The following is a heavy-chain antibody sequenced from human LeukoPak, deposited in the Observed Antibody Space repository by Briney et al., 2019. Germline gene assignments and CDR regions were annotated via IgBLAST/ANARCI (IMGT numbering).Heavy chain of an antibody. CDR2: ISSSSSTI. Sequence: PGGSLRLSCAASGFTFSSYSMNWVRQAPGKGQEWVSYISSSSSTIYYADSVKGRFTISRDNAKNSLYLQMNSLRAEDTAVYYCARDRRGFGELSKDPFDPWGQGTLVTVSS. CDR1: GFTFSSYS. J-gene: IGHJ5*02. V-gene: IGHV3-48*04. CDR3: ARDRRGFGELSKDPFDP. D-gene: IGHD3-10*01.